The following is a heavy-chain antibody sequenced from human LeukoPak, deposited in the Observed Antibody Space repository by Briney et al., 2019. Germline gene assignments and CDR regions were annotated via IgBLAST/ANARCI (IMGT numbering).Heavy chain of an antibody. D-gene: IGHD7-27*01. V-gene: IGHV3-7*01. CDR3: ARGQLGIGPVLFDY. CDR2: IKQDGSEK. CDR1: GFTFSSYA. Sequence: GGSLRLSCAASGFTFSSYAMSWVRQAPGKGLEWVANIKQDGSEKYYVDSVKGRFTISRDNAKNSLYLQMNSLRAEDTAVYYCARGQLGIGPVLFDYWGQGTLVTVSS. J-gene: IGHJ4*02.